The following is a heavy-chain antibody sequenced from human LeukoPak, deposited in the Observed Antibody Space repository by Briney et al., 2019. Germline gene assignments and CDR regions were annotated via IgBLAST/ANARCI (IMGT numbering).Heavy chain of an antibody. J-gene: IGHJ4*02. CDR3: ARDALFGDTSAYYYDN. V-gene: IGHV3-48*01. CDR2: IRSNSRGI. CDR1: GFTFNSYT. Sequence: GGSLRLSCAASGFTFNSYTMNWVRQAPGKGLESVSSIRSNSRGINYADSVKGRFTISRDNAKNSLYLQMNSLRADDTAVYYCARDALFGDTSAYYYDNWGQGTLVTVSS. D-gene: IGHD2-21*02.